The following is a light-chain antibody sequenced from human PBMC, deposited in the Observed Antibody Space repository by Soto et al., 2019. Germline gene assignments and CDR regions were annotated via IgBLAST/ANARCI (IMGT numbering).Light chain of an antibody. CDR2: GAS. Sequence: EIVLTQSPGTLSLSPGERATLSCRASQSVSSSYLAWYQQKPGQAPRLLIYGASSRATGIPDRFSGSGSGTDFTLTISRLEPEDFAVYYCHQYVSSPITFGGGTNVEIK. CDR1: QSVSSSY. J-gene: IGKJ4*01. CDR3: HQYVSSPIT. V-gene: IGKV3-20*01.